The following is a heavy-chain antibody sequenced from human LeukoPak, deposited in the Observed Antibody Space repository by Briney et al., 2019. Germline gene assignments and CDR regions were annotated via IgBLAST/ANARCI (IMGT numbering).Heavy chain of an antibody. CDR3: ATSWGPDTSAFRWGRDGMDV. J-gene: IGHJ6*02. D-gene: IGHD3-16*01. Sequence: GGSLRLSCAASGFTFSSYAMHWVRQAPDKGLEWVAVISHDGSNKYYADSVKGRFSIFRDNSKNTLYLQMNGLRAEDTAVYYCATSWGPDTSAFRWGRDGMDVWGQGTTVIVS. V-gene: IGHV3-30-3*01. CDR1: GFTFSSYA. CDR2: ISHDGSNK.